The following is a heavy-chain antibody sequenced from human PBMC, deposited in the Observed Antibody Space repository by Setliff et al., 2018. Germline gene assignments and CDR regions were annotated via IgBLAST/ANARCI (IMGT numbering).Heavy chain of an antibody. J-gene: IGHJ6*02. CDR2: IKPGIDTT. CDR3: AKEPAISLTEAIRRSYYDYALDV. D-gene: IGHD3-9*01. CDR1: GYILTSSG. V-gene: IGHV1-18*01. Sequence: ASVKVSCKASGYILTSSGITWVRQAPGQGLEWMGVIKPGIDTTTYAEMFQGRVTMTTDTSTSIVYMELRVLRSDDAAIYYCAKEPAISLTEAIRRSYYDYALDVWGQGTTVTVSS.